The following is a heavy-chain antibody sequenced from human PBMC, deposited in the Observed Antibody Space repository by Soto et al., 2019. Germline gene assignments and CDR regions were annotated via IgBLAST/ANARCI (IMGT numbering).Heavy chain of an antibody. CDR2: IWYDGSNK. V-gene: IGHV3-33*01. J-gene: IGHJ4*02. CDR1: GFTFTSYG. CDR3: ARDRRFLEWLDY. Sequence: QMHLVESGGGVVQPGRSLTLSCVASGFTFTSYGIHWVRQAPGKGLEWVAVIWYDGSNKYYVDSVKGRFSISRDNSKNTVYLQMNSLRAEDTAVYYCARDRRFLEWLDYWGQGTLVSVSS. D-gene: IGHD3-3*01.